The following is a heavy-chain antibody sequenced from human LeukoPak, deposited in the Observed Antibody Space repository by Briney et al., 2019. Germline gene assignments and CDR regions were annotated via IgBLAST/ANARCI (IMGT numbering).Heavy chain of an antibody. V-gene: IGHV3-66*01. CDR1: GFTVSSNY. Sequence: GGSLRLSCAASGFTVSSNYMSWVRQAPGKGLEWVSVIYSGGSTYYADSVKGRFTISRDNSKNTLYLQMNSLRAEDTAVYYCAREGDNRNELDYWGQGTLVTVSS. CDR3: AREGDNRNELDY. D-gene: IGHD1-20*01. CDR2: IYSGGST. J-gene: IGHJ4*02.